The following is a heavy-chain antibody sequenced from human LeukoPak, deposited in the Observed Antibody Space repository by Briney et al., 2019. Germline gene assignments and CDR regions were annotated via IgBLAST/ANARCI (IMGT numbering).Heavy chain of an antibody. CDR3: ARDPSGSYYLSGAFDI. Sequence: SETLSLTCAVYGDSFSGYYWSWIRQPPGKGLEWIGYIYYSGSTNYNPSLKSRVTISIDTSKNQFSLKLSSVTAADTAVYYCARDPSGSYYLSGAFDIWGQGTMVTVSS. CDR2: IYYSGST. CDR1: GDSFSGYY. D-gene: IGHD1-26*01. J-gene: IGHJ3*02. V-gene: IGHV4-59*01.